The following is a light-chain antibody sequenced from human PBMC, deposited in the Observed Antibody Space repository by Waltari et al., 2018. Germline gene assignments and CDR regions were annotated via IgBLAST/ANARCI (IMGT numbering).Light chain of an antibody. CDR3: QQRSNWPPIFT. V-gene: IGKV3-11*01. CDR1: QSVSSY. Sequence: EIVLTQSPATLSLSPGERATLSCRASQSVSSYFAWYQQKPGQAPRLLLYDASNRATGIPARFSGSGSWTDFTLTISSLEPEDFAVYYCQQRSNWPPIFTFGPGTKVDIK. J-gene: IGKJ3*01. CDR2: DAS.